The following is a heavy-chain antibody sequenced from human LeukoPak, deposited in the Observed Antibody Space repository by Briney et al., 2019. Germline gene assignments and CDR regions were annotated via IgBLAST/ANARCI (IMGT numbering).Heavy chain of an antibody. Sequence: GGSLRLSCAASGFTFSSYWMTWVRQAPGKGLEWVANIKQDGSEKYYVDSVKGRFTISRDNSKNTLYLQMNSLRAEDTAVYYCAKEARRGYSYGRLDFDYWGQGTLVTVSS. CDR2: IKQDGSEK. CDR1: GFTFSSYW. CDR3: AKEARRGYSYGRLDFDY. D-gene: IGHD5-18*01. V-gene: IGHV3-7*01. J-gene: IGHJ4*02.